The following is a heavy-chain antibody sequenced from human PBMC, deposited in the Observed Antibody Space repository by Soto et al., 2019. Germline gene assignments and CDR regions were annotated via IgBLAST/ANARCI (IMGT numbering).Heavy chain of an antibody. CDR3: ARGERRLRFLEWLLSHFDY. CDR2: ISYSGST. D-gene: IGHD3-3*01. V-gene: IGHV4-31*03. J-gene: IGHJ4*02. CDR1: GGSIRSGGYH. Sequence: QVQLQESGPGLVKPSQTLSLTCTVSGGSIRSGGYHWSWIRQYPGKGLEWIGHISYSGSTYYSPSLKSRVTISEDTSKNQFSLKLSSVTAADTAVYYCARGERRLRFLEWLLSHFDYWGQGTLVTVSS.